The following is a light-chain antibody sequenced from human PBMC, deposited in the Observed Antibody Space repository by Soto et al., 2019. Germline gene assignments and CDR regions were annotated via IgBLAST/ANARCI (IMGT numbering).Light chain of an antibody. CDR2: GAF. Sequence: EIVLTQSPGTLSLSPGERATLSCRASQSVVANYFAWYQQKPGRAPRLLIYGAFNRATDIADRFSGSGSGTDFTLTISRLEPEDFSVYYCQQYGGSPYTFGPGTKLEIK. J-gene: IGKJ2*01. V-gene: IGKV3-20*01. CDR3: QQYGGSPYT. CDR1: QSVVANY.